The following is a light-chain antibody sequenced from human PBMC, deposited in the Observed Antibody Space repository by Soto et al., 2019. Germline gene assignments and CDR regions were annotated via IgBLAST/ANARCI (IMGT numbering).Light chain of an antibody. CDR2: QNS. V-gene: IGLV1-40*01. J-gene: IGLJ2*01. CDR1: SSTIGAGYD. Sequence: QSVLTQPPSVSGAPGQRITISCTGTSSTIGAGYDVHWYQQLPGTAPKLLIYQNSNRPSGVPDRFSASRSGTSASLAITGIQADDEADYYCQSYDSSLNGHVVFGGGTKLTVL. CDR3: QSYDSSLNGHVV.